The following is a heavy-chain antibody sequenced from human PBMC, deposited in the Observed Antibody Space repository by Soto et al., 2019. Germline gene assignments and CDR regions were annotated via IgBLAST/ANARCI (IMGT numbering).Heavy chain of an antibody. CDR2: IYPGDSDT. D-gene: IGHD1-26*01. CDR1: GYSFTSYW. V-gene: IGHV5-51*01. CDR3: ARHVELTYYYYYGMDV. J-gene: IGHJ6*02. Sequence: GESLKISCKGSGYSFTSYWIGWVRQMPGKGLEWMGIIYPGDSDTRYSPSFQGQVTISADKSISTAYLQWSSLKASDTAMYYCARHVELTYYYYYGMDVWGQGTTVTVPS.